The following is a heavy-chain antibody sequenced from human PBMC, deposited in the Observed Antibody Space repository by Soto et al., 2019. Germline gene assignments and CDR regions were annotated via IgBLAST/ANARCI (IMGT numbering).Heavy chain of an antibody. J-gene: IGHJ4*02. CDR2: IYYSGST. CDR3: ARDRRHYDILTGYSGYFDY. CDR1: GGSISSSSYY. Sequence: SETLSLTCTVSGGSISSSSYYWGWIRQPPGKGLEWIGSIYYSGSTYYNPSLKSRVTISGDTSKNQFSLILSSVTAADTAVYYCARDRRHYDILTGYSGYFDYWGQGTLVTVSS. D-gene: IGHD3-9*01. V-gene: IGHV4-39*07.